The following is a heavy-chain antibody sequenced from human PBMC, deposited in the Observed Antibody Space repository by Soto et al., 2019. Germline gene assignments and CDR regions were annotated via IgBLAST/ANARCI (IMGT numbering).Heavy chain of an antibody. Sequence: ASVKVSCKASGYTFTGYGISWLRQAPGQGLEWMGRISAYNGNTNYAQKLQGRVTMTTDTSTSTAYMELRSLRSDDTVVYYCARVVGALGLWFDPRGQGTLVTGSS. D-gene: IGHD1-26*01. CDR1: GYTFTGYG. V-gene: IGHV1-18*01. CDR3: ARVVGALGLWFDP. J-gene: IGHJ5*02. CDR2: ISAYNGNT.